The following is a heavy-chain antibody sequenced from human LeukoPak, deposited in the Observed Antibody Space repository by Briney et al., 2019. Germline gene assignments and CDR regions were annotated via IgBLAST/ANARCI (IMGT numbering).Heavy chain of an antibody. CDR2: IQSDGNNK. CDR3: AKDKSMVRELDY. J-gene: IGHJ4*02. CDR1: GFTFSSYA. D-gene: IGHD3-10*01. Sequence: HPGGSLRLSCAASGFTFSSYAMSWVRQAPGKGLQWLAFIQSDGNNKYYADSVKGRFTISRDNSKNTLFLQMNSLRAEDTAVYYCAKDKSMVRELDYWGQGNLVTVSS. V-gene: IGHV3-30*02.